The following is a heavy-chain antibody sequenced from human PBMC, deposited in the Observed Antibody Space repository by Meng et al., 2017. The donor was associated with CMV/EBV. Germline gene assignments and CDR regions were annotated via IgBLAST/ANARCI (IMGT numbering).Heavy chain of an antibody. Sequence: GGSLRLSCAASGFTFSSYEMNWVRQAPGKGLEWVSYISSSGGTIYYADSVKGRFTISRDNAKNSLYLQMNSLRAEDTAVYYCARSSSWYFQTDYYYYGMDVWGQGTTVTVSS. D-gene: IGHD6-13*01. CDR1: GFTFSSYE. CDR3: ARSSSWYFQTDYYYYGMDV. CDR2: ISSSGGTI. J-gene: IGHJ6*02. V-gene: IGHV3-48*03.